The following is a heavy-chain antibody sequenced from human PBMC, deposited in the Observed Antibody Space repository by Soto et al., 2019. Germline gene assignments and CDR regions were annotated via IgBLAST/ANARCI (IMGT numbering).Heavy chain of an antibody. Sequence: ASVKVSCKASGYTFTSHGISWVRQAPGQGLEWMGWINPNSGGTNYAQKFQGWVTMTRDTSISTAYMELSRLRSEDTAVYYCARRFSSTSCRWGSYYYGMDVWGQGTTVTVSS. V-gene: IGHV1-2*04. D-gene: IGHD2-2*01. CDR2: INPNSGGT. CDR3: ARRFSSTSCRWGSYYYGMDV. CDR1: GYTFTSHG. J-gene: IGHJ6*02.